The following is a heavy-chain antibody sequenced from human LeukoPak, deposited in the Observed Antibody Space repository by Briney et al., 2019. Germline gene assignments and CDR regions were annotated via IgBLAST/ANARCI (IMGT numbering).Heavy chain of an antibody. CDR3: ARHLGGDYYDSSAIPWFDP. CDR1: GGSISSSSYY. J-gene: IGHJ5*02. CDR2: IYYSGST. D-gene: IGHD3-22*01. V-gene: IGHV4-39*01. Sequence: SETLSLTCTVSGGSISSSSYYWGWIRQPQGKGLEWIGSIYYSGSTYYNPSLKSRVTISVDTSKNQFSLKLSSVTAADTAVYYCARHLGGDYYDSSAIPWFDPWGQGTLVTVSS.